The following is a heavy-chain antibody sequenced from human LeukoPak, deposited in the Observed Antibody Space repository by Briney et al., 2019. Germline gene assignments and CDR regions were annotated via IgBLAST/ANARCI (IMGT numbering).Heavy chain of an antibody. CDR3: ARLRSSRPPYYFDY. CDR2: IYYSGST. V-gene: IGHV4-59*01. D-gene: IGHD6-6*01. J-gene: IGHJ4*02. Sequence: SGTLSLTCTVSGASISSYFWTWIRQPPGKGLEWIGYIYYSGSTNYNPSLKSRVTISVDTSKNQFSLKLSSVTAADTAVYYCARLRSSRPPYYFDYWGQGTLVTVSS. CDR1: GASISSYF.